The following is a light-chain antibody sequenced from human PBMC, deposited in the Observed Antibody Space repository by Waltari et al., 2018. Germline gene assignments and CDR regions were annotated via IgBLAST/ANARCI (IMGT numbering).Light chain of an antibody. V-gene: IGLV1-44*01. Sequence: SVLTQPPSASGTPGQRVTLSCSGTYSNIGNYSVTWYQQVSGTAPKLFMFGNARRPSGVPGRFSGSKSGTSASLAIGGLHSDDEADYYCSAWDDSINGWVFGGGTKLTVL. J-gene: IGLJ3*02. CDR2: GNA. CDR3: SAWDDSINGWV. CDR1: YSNIGNYS.